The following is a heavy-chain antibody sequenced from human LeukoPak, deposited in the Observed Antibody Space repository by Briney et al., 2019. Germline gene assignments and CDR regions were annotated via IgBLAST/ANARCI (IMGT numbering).Heavy chain of an antibody. D-gene: IGHD3-3*01. V-gene: IGHV1-2*02. CDR2: INPNSGGT. J-gene: IGHJ4*02. CDR1: GYTFTGYY. Sequence: ASVKVSCKASGYTFTGYYMHWVRQAPGQGLEWMGWINPNSGGTNYAQKFQGRVTMSRDTSISTAYMELGRLRSDDTAVYYCASPQLRFLEWSGLDDWGQGTLVTVSS. CDR3: ASPQLRFLEWSGLDD.